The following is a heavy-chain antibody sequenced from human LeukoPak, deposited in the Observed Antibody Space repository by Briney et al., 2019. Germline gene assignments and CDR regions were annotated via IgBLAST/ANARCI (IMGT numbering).Heavy chain of an antibody. J-gene: IGHJ4*02. D-gene: IGHD1-14*01. Sequence: PSETLSLTRTVSGGSISTNSYYWGWIRQPPGKGLKWIGSIYYSGSTYYNPSLRSRVTISVNTSKNQFSLKLSSVTATDTAVYYCARVGISQYYFDYWRQRTLLSVPS. CDR2: IYYSGST. CDR1: GGSISTNSYY. V-gene: IGHV4-39*01. CDR3: ARVGISQYYFDY.